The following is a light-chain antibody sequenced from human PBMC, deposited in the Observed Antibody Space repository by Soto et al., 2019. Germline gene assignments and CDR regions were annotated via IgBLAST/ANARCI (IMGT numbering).Light chain of an antibody. CDR3: QQRSTWPLT. V-gene: IGKV3-11*01. CDR1: QSLDSS. CDR2: DVS. J-gene: IGKJ4*01. Sequence: ESVLAQSPATLSLSPGERATLSCRASQSLDSSLAWFQQKPGQAPRLLIYDVSYRASGIPARFSGSGSGTDFTLTISSLEPEDFAVYFCQQRSTWPLTFGGGTKVEIK.